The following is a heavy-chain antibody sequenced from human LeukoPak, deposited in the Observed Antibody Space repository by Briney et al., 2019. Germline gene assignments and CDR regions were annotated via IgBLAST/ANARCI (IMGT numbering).Heavy chain of an antibody. V-gene: IGHV1-18*01. Sequence: ASVKVSCRASGYTFTSYSISWVRQAPGQGLEWMGWISAYNGNTIYAQKVKGRVTMTTDTSTSTAYMELRSLKSDDTAVYYCARASYCSDGSCYSDYWGQGTLVTVSS. J-gene: IGHJ4*02. D-gene: IGHD2-15*01. CDR1: GYTFTSYS. CDR2: ISAYNGNT. CDR3: ARASYCSDGSCYSDY.